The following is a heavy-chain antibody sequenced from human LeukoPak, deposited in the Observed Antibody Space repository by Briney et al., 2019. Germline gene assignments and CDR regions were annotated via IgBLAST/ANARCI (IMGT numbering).Heavy chain of an antibody. D-gene: IGHD3-22*01. J-gene: IGHJ3*02. CDR3: ARAPYDSSGYYYRVGAFDI. Sequence: PSETLSLTCTVSGGSVSSGSYYWSWIRQPPGKGLEWIGYIYYSGSTNYNPSLKSRVTISVDRSKNQFSLKLSSVTAADTAVYYCARAPYDSSGYYYRVGAFDIWGQGTMVTVSS. V-gene: IGHV4-61*01. CDR1: GGSVSSGSYY. CDR2: IYYSGST.